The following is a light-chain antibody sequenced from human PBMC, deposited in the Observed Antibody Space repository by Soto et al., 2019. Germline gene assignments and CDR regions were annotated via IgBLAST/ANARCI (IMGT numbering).Light chain of an antibody. V-gene: IGKV3-11*01. CDR2: DAS. J-gene: IGKJ3*01. CDR1: QRISDY. CDR3: QQRSDCAFT. Sequence: EIVLTQSPATLSLSPGERATLSCRASQRISDYLGWYQQKPGQAPRLLIYDASNRATGIPARFSGSGSGTDFTLTISSLEPEDFAVYYCQQRSDCAFTFGPGTKVEIK.